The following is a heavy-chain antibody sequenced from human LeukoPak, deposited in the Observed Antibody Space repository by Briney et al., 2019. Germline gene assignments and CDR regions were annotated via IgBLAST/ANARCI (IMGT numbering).Heavy chain of an antibody. CDR2: ISAYNGNT. V-gene: IGHV1-18*01. J-gene: IGHJ4*02. CDR1: GYTFTSYD. Sequence: ASVKVSCKASGYTFTSYDVNWVRQAPGQGLEWMGWISAYNGNTNYAQKLQGRVTMTTDTSTSTAYMELRSLRSDDTAVYYCARVDYYGSGSYNIDYWGQGTLVTVSS. CDR3: ARVDYYGSGSYNIDY. D-gene: IGHD3-10*01.